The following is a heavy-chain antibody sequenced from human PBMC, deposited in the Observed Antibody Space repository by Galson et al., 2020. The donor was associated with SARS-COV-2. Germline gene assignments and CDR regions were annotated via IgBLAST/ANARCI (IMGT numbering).Heavy chain of an antibody. CDR2: IYYSGST. Sequence: ETSETLSLTCTVSGCSISSGGYYWSWIRQHPGKGLEWIGYIYYSGSTYYNPSLKSRVTISVDTSKNQFSLKLSSVTAADTAVYYCARAPITMIVVVDAFDIWGQGTMVTVSS. CDR3: ARAPITMIVVVDAFDI. CDR1: GCSISSGGYY. V-gene: IGHV4-31*03. J-gene: IGHJ3*02. D-gene: IGHD3-22*01.